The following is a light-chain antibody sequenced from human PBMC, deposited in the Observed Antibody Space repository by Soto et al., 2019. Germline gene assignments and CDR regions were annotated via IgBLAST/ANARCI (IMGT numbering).Light chain of an antibody. CDR1: QSVSSN. Sequence: EIVMTQSPATLSVSPGERASLSCRASQSVSSNLAWYEHKPGRAPRLLIYGASTRATGIPARFSGSGSGTEFTLTIRGLQSEDFAVYYCQQYNNWPRTFVQGTKVEIK. J-gene: IGKJ1*01. V-gene: IGKV3-15*01. CDR2: GAS. CDR3: QQYNNWPRT.